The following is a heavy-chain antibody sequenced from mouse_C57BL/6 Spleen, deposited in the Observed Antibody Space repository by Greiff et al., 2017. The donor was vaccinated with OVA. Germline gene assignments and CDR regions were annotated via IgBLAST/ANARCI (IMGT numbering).Heavy chain of an antibody. J-gene: IGHJ3*01. CDR1: GFTFSDYG. V-gene: IGHV5-15*04. CDR3: ARRELGRGFAY. CDR2: ISNLAYSI. D-gene: IGHD4-1*01. Sequence: EVKLVESGGGLVQPGGSLKLSCAASGFTFSDYGMAWVRQAPRKGPEWVAFISNLAYSIYYADTVTGRFTISRENAKNTLYLEMSSLRSEDTAMYYCARRELGRGFAYWGQGTLVTVSA.